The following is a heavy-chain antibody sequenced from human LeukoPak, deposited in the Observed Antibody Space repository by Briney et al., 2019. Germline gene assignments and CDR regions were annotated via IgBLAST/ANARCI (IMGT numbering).Heavy chain of an antibody. J-gene: IGHJ4*02. CDR2: INTDESKI. Sequence: GGSLRLSCAASGFTFSSHWMHWVRQTPGKGLVWVSRINTDESKINHADSVKGRFTISRDNAKNMLYLQMNSLRAEDTAVYYCARGGLFKYFFDYWGQGTPVTVSS. CDR1: GFTFSSHW. D-gene: IGHD2-15*01. V-gene: IGHV3-74*01. CDR3: ARGGLFKYFFDY.